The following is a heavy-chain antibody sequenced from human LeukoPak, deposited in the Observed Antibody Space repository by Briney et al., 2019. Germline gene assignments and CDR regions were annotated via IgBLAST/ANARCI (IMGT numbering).Heavy chain of an antibody. V-gene: IGHV4-39*07. CDR2: MYYSGST. J-gene: IGHJ5*02. CDR1: GGSISSSSYY. Sequence: SETLSLTCTVSGGSISSSSYYWGWIRQPPGKGLEWIGSMYYSGSTYYNPSLKSRVTISVDTSKTQFSLKLSSVTAADTAVYYCAREIQPWGQGTLVTVSS. CDR3: AREIQP. D-gene: IGHD1-1*01.